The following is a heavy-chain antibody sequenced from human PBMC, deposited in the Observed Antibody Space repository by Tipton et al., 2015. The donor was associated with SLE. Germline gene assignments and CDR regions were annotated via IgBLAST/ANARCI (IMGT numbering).Heavy chain of an antibody. Sequence: LRLSCVASGFTFSSYSMSWIRQTPGKGLEWIGEINQSGSTNYNPSLKSRVTISVDTSKNQFSLKLSSVTAADTAVYYCARGGFIGNYYYYMDVWGKGTTVTVSS. D-gene: IGHD3-16*02. CDR3: ARGGFIGNYYYYMDV. CDR2: INQSGST. CDR1: GFTFSSYS. J-gene: IGHJ6*03. V-gene: IGHV4-34*01.